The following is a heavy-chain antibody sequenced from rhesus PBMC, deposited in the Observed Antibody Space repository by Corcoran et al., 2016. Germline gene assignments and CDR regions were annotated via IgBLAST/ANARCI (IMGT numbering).Heavy chain of an antibody. CDR1: GYTFTSYS. CDR3: TRGVGSSDCGY. Sequence: QVQLVQSGAEVKKPGASVKLSCKASGYTFTSYSINWLRQAPGKGLEGRGWINPSNGNTGYAQKFQGRVTMTRDTSTSTAYMELSSLRSEDTAVYYCTRGVGSSDCGYWGQGVLVTVSS. J-gene: IGHJ4*01. D-gene: IGHD4-29*01. CDR2: INPSNGNT. V-gene: IGHV1-200*01.